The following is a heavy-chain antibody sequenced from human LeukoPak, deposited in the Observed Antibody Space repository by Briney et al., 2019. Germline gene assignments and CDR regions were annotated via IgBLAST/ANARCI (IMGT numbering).Heavy chain of an antibody. J-gene: IGHJ4*02. CDR3: ARATYCIDDTCYVQPPDY. CDR1: GSLLRSSA. CDR2: IGISGDQ. D-gene: IGHD2-15*01. V-gene: IGHV3-13*05. Sequence: GGPLSFSWAASGSLLRSSAMSWARQVQGKGLEWVQSIGISGDQYYADSVKGRFTISRENAKNSLYLQMNSLRVGDTAVYYCARATYCIDDTCYVQPPDYWGQGALVTVSS.